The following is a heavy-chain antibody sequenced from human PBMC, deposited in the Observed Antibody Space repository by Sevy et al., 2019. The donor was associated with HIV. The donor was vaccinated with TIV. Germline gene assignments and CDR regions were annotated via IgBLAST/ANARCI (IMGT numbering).Heavy chain of an antibody. V-gene: IGHV3-48*03. CDR2: ISSTGTTI. Sequence: QPGGSLRLSCAASGVTFSTYEMNWVRQAPGKGLEWVSYISSTGTTIYYADSVKGRFTISRDNAKNSLYLQMHSLRAEDSAVYYCARGAWGGIDYWGQGTLVTVSS. CDR3: ARGAWGGIDY. D-gene: IGHD3-16*01. J-gene: IGHJ4*02. CDR1: GVTFSTYE.